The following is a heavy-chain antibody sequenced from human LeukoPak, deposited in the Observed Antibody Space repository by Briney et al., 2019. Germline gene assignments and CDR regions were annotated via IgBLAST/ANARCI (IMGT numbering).Heavy chain of an antibody. CDR2: IYHSGST. J-gene: IGHJ4*02. CDR1: GGSISSSSYY. CDR3: ASYGYSRRRFDY. D-gene: IGHD6-13*01. V-gene: IGHV4-39*01. Sequence: SEALSLTCTVSGGSISSSSYYWGWIRQPPGKGLEWIGSIYHSGSTYYNPSLKSRVTISVDTSKNQFSLKLSSVTAADTAVYYCASYGYSRRRFDYWGQGTLVTVSS.